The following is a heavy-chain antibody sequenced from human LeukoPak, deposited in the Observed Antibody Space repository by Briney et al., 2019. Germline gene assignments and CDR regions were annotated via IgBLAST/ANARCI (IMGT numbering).Heavy chain of an antibody. Sequence: GGSLRLSCAASGFTFSSYGMHWVRQAPGKGLEGVAVISDDGKTEYFADSVKGRFTISRDNSKNTLSLQMNSLRPDDTAVYYCTKEAASGSRYSFDYWGQGTLVTVSS. CDR1: GFTFSSYG. CDR3: TKEAASGSRYSFDY. D-gene: IGHD1-26*01. J-gene: IGHJ4*02. V-gene: IGHV3-30*18. CDR2: ISDDGKTE.